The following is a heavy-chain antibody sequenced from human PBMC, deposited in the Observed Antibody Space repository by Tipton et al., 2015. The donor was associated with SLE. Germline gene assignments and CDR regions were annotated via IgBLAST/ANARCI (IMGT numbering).Heavy chain of an antibody. J-gene: IGHJ5*02. CDR3: ASGGYYGSGSYYGGWFDP. V-gene: IGHV4-4*08. D-gene: IGHD3-10*01. CDR2: VYSSGRT. CDR1: GGYIRTYY. Sequence: LRLSCTVSGGYIRTYYWSWIRQPPGKGLEWVGYVYSSGRTNYNPSPKSRVTITVDTSKNQFSLHLRSMTAADTAVYYCASGGYYGSGSYYGGWFDPWGQGTLVIVSS.